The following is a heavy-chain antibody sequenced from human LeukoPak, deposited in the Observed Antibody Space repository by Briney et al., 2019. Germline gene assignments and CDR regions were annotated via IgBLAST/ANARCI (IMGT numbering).Heavy chain of an antibody. J-gene: IGHJ6*02. D-gene: IGHD4-11*01. CDR3: ARLDYSNWAGYYYGMDV. CDR1: GGSFSGYY. CDR2: INHSGST. Sequence: PSETLSLTCAVYGGSFSGYYWSWIRQPPGKGLEWIGEINHSGSTNYNPSLKSRVTISVDTSKNQFSLKLSSVTAADTAVYYCARLDYSNWAGYYYGMDVWGQGTTVTVSS. V-gene: IGHV4-34*01.